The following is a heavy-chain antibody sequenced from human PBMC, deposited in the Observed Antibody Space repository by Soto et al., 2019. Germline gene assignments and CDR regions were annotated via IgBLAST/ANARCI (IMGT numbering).Heavy chain of an antibody. J-gene: IGHJ4*02. D-gene: IGHD2-21*02. V-gene: IGHV4-39*01. CDR3: ARLVTTIDY. CDR2: IFYSGST. CDR1: GGSISSSNFY. Sequence: SETLSLSCTVSGGSISSSNFYWGWIRQPPGKGLEWIGSIFYSGSTYYNPSLKSRVTISVDTSMNQFSLKLTSVTAGDTAVYYCARLVTTIDYWGQGTLVTVSS.